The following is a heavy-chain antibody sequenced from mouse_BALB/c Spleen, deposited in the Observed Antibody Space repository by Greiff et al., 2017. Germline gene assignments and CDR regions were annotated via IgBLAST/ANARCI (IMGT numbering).Heavy chain of an antibody. Sequence: EVQLVESGPGLVKPSQSLSLTCTVTGYSITSDYAWNWIRQFPGNKLEWMGYISYSGSTSYNPSLKSRISITRDTSKNQFFLQLNSVTTEDTATYYCARKGGNPDYFDYWGQGTTLTVSS. V-gene: IGHV3-2*02. CDR1: GYSITSDYA. CDR3: ARKGGNPDYFDY. D-gene: IGHD2-1*01. J-gene: IGHJ2*01. CDR2: ISYSGST.